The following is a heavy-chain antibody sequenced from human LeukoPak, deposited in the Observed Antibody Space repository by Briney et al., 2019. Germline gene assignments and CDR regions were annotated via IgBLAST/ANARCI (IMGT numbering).Heavy chain of an antibody. V-gene: IGHV1-69*05. D-gene: IGHD3-10*01. Sequence: GSSVKVSCKASGGTFNSHVISWVRQAPGQGLEWMGGIIPVFGTANYAQKFQGRVTITTDESTTTAYMEMSSLRSEDTAVYYCARGDYYGSESYWHTKWFDPWGQGTLVTVSS. CDR1: GGTFNSHV. CDR2: IIPVFGTA. J-gene: IGHJ5*02. CDR3: ARGDYYGSESYWHTKWFDP.